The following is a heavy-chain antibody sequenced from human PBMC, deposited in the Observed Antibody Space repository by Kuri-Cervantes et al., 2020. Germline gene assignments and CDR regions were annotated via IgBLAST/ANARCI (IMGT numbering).Heavy chain of an antibody. D-gene: IGHD5-24*01. CDR2: ISYDGSNK. J-gene: IGHJ6*03. CDR3: ATFTRRAGYYMEV. CDR1: GFTFSSYA. V-gene: IGHV3-30-3*01. Sequence: GESLKISCAASGFTFSSYAMHWVRQAPGKGLEWVAVISYDGSNKYYADSVKGRFTISRDNSKNTLFLQMSSLRAEDTAVYYCATFTRRAGYYMEVWGKGTTVTVSS.